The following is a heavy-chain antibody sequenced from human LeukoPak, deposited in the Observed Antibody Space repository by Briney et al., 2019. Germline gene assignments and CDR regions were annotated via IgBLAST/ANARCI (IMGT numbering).Heavy chain of an antibody. CDR1: GFTFRGYG. CDR2: IRGSGVTT. D-gene: IGHD4-11*01. V-gene: IGHV3-23*01. CDR3: AKDAAANVDYPYYFDY. Sequence: GGSLRLSCAASGFTFRGYGMSWVRQAPGKGLEWVSAIRGSGVTTYYADSVKGRLTISRDNPRTTLYLLMNSLRAEDTAVYYCAKDAAANVDYPYYFDYWGQGALVTVSS. J-gene: IGHJ4*02.